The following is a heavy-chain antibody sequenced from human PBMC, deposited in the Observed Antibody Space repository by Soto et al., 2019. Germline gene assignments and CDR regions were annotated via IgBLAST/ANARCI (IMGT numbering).Heavy chain of an antibody. D-gene: IGHD1-26*01. CDR3: ATHRGSPREGRYYYGRDV. V-gene: IGHV1-69*13. J-gene: IGHJ6*04. Sequence: SVKVSCKASGGTFSSYAISWVRQAPGQGLEWMGGIIPIFGTADYAQKFQGRVTITADESTSTAYMELSSLRSEDTAVYYCATHRGSPREGRYYYGRDVGGKGPTVPVS. CDR1: GGTFSSYA. CDR2: IIPIFGTA.